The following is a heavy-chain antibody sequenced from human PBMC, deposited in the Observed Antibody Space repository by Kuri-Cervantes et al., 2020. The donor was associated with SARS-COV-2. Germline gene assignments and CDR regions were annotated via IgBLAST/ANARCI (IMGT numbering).Heavy chain of an antibody. V-gene: IGHV3-11*06. CDR3: VRVRYTYGYALDY. CDR2: ISSRSAST. Sequence: GESLKISCAASGFTFSDYYMSWIRQAPGKGLEWVSYISSRSASTNYADSVRGRFTISRADAQNSLYLQMNSLRAEDTAAYFCVRVRYTYGYALDYWGRGTLVTVSS. CDR1: GFTFSDYY. J-gene: IGHJ4*02. D-gene: IGHD5-18*01.